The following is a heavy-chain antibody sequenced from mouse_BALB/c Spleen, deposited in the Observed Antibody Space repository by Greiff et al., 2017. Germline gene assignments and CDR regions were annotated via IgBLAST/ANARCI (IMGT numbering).Heavy chain of an antibody. V-gene: IGHV1-63*01. CDR2: IYPGSGNT. CDR3: ARLNGNPDY. J-gene: IGHJ2*01. D-gene: IGHD6-1*01. CDR1: GYAFTNYW. Sequence: QVQLQQPGAELVKPGASVKISCKASGYAFTNYWLGWVKQRPGHGLEWIGDIYPGSGNTYYNEKFKGKATLTADKSSSTAYMQLSSLTSEDAAVYFCARLNGNPDYWGQGTTLTVSS.